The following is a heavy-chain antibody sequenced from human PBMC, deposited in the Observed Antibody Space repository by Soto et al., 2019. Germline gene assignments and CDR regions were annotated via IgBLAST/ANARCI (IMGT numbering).Heavy chain of an antibody. J-gene: IGHJ6*02. D-gene: IGHD3-16*01. Sequence: EVQLLESGGGLVQPGGSLRLSCVASGFPFSSYAMSWVRQTPGRGLECVSSISSGSNTYYTDSVRGRFTISRDNSKSSLYLQMSSLRADDTALYYCANAYATGKSDGMDVWCQGTTVSVSS. CDR2: ISSGSNT. V-gene: IGHV3-23*01. CDR1: GFPFSSYA. CDR3: ANAYATGKSDGMDV.